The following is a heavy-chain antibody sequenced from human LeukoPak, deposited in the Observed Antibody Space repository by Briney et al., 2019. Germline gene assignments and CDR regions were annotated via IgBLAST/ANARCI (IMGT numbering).Heavy chain of an antibody. D-gene: IGHD3-22*01. CDR3: TTAFYDSSGYRT. J-gene: IGHJ5*02. V-gene: IGHV3-15*01. CDR1: GLTFSNAW. Sequence: PGGSLRLSCAASGLTFSNAWMSWVRQAPGKGLEWVGRIKTKNDGGTTDYAAPVKGRFTISRDDSENTLYLQMNSLKIEDTAVYYCTTAFYDSSGYRTWGQGTLVTVSS. CDR2: IKTKNDGGTT.